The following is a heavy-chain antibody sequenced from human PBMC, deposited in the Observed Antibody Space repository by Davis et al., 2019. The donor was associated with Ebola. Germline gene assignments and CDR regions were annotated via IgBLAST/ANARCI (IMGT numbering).Heavy chain of an antibody. CDR3: ARAIGGPKDY. J-gene: IGHJ4*02. Sequence: SLKISCAASGFTFDDYAMHWVRQAPGKGLEWVSGISWNSGSIGYADSVKGRFTISRDNAKNSLYLQMNSLRAEDTALYYCARAIGGPKDYWGQGTLVTVSS. CDR2: ISWNSGSI. V-gene: IGHV3-9*01. D-gene: IGHD3-10*01. CDR1: GFTFDDYA.